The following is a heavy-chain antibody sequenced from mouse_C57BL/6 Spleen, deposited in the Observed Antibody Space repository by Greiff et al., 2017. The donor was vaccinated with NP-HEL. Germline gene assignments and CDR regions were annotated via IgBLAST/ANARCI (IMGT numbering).Heavy chain of an antibody. CDR3: ARQGITGFDV. Sequence: EVMLVESGGDLVKPGGSLKLSCAASGFTFSSYGMSWVRQTPDKRLEWVATISSGGSYTYYPDSVKGRFTISIDNAKNTLYLQMSSLKSEDTAMYYCARQGITGFDVWGTGSTVTGFS. CDR1: GFTFSSYG. CDR2: ISSGGSYT. V-gene: IGHV5-6*01. J-gene: IGHJ1*03. D-gene: IGHD2-4*01.